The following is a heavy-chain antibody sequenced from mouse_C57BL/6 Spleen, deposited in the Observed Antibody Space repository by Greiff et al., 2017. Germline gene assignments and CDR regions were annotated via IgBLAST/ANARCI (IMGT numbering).Heavy chain of an antibody. V-gene: IGHV14-2*01. Sequence: EVKLQESGAELVKPGASVKLSCTASGFNIKDYYIHWVKQRTEQGLEWIGRIDPEDGETKYAPKFQDKATITADTSSNPAYLQLSSLTSEDTAVYYSTRSLIYYGTNCGGQGNTLTVSS. CDR3: TRSLIYYGTNC. CDR1: GFNIKDYY. CDR2: IDPEDGET. J-gene: IGHJ2*01. D-gene: IGHD1-1*01.